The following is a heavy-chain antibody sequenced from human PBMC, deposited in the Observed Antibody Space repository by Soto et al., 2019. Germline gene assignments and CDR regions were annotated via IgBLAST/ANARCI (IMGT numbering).Heavy chain of an antibody. CDR2: INAGNGNT. Sequence: GASVKVSCKASGYTFTSYAMHWVRQAPGQRLEWMGWINAGNGNTKYSQKFQVRVTITRDTSASTAYMELSSLRSEDTAVYYCARGGLYCSSTSCYTFNYYYYGMDVWGQGTTVTVSS. CDR3: ARGGLYCSSTSCYTFNYYYYGMDV. CDR1: GYTFTSYA. D-gene: IGHD2-2*02. J-gene: IGHJ6*02. V-gene: IGHV1-3*01.